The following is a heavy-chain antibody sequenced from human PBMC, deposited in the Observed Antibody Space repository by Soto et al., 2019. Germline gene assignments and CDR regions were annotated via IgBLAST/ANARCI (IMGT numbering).Heavy chain of an antibody. D-gene: IGHD7-27*01. CDR3: ARDAGSLTGEVYGMDV. CDR1: GFTFSSYD. V-gene: IGHV3-13*01. J-gene: IGHJ6*02. Sequence: GGSLRLSCAASGFTFSSYDMHWVRQATGKGLEWVSAIGTAGDTYYPGSVKGRFTISRENAKNSLYLQMNSLRAGDTAVYYCARDAGSLTGEVYGMDVWGQGTTVTVSS. CDR2: IGTAGDT.